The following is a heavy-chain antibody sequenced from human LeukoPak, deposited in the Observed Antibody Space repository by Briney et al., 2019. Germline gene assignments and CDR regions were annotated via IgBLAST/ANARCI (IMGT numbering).Heavy chain of an antibody. CDR3: ARAPSPASYAMDV. V-gene: IGHV1-8*01. CDR2: MNPNSGNT. Sequence: ASVKVSCKASGYTFRSFDVNWVRQATGQGLEWMGWMNPNSGNTGYAQEFQGRVTMTRNTSINTAYMEASGLTSEDTAVYYCARAPSPASYAMDVWGQGTTVTVSS. J-gene: IGHJ6*02. CDR1: GYTFRSFD.